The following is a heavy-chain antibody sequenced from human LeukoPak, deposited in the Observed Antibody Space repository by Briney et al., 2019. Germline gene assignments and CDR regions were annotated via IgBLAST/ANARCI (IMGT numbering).Heavy chain of an antibody. D-gene: IGHD3-22*01. CDR2: IYYSGST. Sequence: SETLSLTCTVSGGSISSSSYYWGWIRQPPGKGLEWIGSIYYSGSTYYNPSLRSRVTISVDTSKNQFSLKLSSVTAADTAVYYCARLVSGRRYYDSSGYGFSPYWGQGTLVTVSS. J-gene: IGHJ4*02. V-gene: IGHV4-39*01. CDR1: GGSISSSSYY. CDR3: ARLVSGRRYYDSSGYGFSPY.